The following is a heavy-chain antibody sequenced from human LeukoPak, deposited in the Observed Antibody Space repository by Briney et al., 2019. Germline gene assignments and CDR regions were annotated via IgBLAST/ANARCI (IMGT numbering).Heavy chain of an antibody. CDR3: ARQQYYDSSGYWGNAFDI. J-gene: IGHJ3*02. V-gene: IGHV5-51*01. CDR2: IYPGDSGT. Sequence: GESLKISCKGSGFSFTNYWIAWVRQMPGKGLEWMGVIYPGDSGTRYSPSFQGQVTISADKSISTAYLQWTSLKASDTAIYYCARQQYYDSSGYWGNAFDIWGQGTMVTVPS. CDR1: GFSFTNYW. D-gene: IGHD3-22*01.